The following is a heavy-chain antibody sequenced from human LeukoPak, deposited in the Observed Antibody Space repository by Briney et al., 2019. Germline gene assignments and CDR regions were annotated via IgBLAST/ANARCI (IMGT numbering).Heavy chain of an antibody. D-gene: IGHD3-10*01. CDR1: GFAFSDYY. CDR2: ISNSGTII. CDR3: ARERGGLPNFDY. J-gene: IGHJ4*02. V-gene: IGHV3-11*01. Sequence: GGSLRLSCAASGFAFSDYYMSWIRQAPGKGLEWVSYISNSGTIIYYADSVKGRFTISRDNAKNSLHLQINSLRAEDTAVYYCARERGGLPNFDYWGQGTLVTVSS.